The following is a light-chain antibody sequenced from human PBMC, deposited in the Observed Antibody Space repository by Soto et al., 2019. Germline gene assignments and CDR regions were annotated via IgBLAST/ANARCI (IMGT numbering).Light chain of an antibody. CDR1: QGISTF. CDR3: QHYNSYSEA. CDR2: DAS. V-gene: IGKV1-9*01. J-gene: IGKJ1*01. Sequence: DIQLTQSPSLLSASVGDRVTITCRASQGISTFLAWYQQHPGTAPKRLIYDASNLQSGVPSRFSGSGSGTEFTLTISSLQPEDFATYYCQHYNSYSEAFGQGTKVELK.